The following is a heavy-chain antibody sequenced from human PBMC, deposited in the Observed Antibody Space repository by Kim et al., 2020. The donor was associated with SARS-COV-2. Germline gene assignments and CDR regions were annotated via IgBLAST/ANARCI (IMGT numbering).Heavy chain of an antibody. Sequence: GESLKISCKGSGYSFTSYWIGWVRQMPGKGLEWMGIIYPGDSDTRYSPSFKGQVTISADKSISTAYLQWSSLKASDTAMYYCARHSFQWELLVGALDYWGQGTLVTVSS. CDR2: IYPGDSDT. CDR3: ARHSFQWELLVGALDY. J-gene: IGHJ4*02. CDR1: GYSFTSYW. V-gene: IGHV5-51*01. D-gene: IGHD1-26*01.